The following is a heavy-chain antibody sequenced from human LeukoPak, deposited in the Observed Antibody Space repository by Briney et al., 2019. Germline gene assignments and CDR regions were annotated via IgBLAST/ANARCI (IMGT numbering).Heavy chain of an antibody. CDR3: ARTRKSYYYDSSGYYTFDY. Sequence: ASVKVSCKASGYTFTGYYMHWVRQAPGQGLEWMGRINPNSGGTNYAQKFQGRVTITRDTSASTAYMELSSLRSEDTAVYYCARTRKSYYYDSSGYYTFDYWGQGTLVTVSS. CDR1: GYTFTGYY. V-gene: IGHV1-2*06. CDR2: INPNSGGT. J-gene: IGHJ4*01. D-gene: IGHD3-22*01.